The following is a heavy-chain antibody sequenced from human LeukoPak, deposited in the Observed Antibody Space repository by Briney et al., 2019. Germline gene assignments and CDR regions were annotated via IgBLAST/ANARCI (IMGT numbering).Heavy chain of an antibody. CDR2: ISYDGSNK. J-gene: IGHJ4*02. CDR3: AKDKQLVFDY. D-gene: IGHD6-13*01. Sequence: GRSLRLSCAAAGFTFSSDGMHWVRQAPGKGLEWVAVISYDGSNKYYADSVKGRFTISRDNSKSTMYLQMNSLRAEDTAVYYCAKDKQLVFDYWGQGTLVTVSS. CDR1: GFTFSSDG. V-gene: IGHV3-30*18.